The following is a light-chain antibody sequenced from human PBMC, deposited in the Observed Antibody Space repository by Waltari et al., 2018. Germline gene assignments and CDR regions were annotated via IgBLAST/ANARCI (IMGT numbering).Light chain of an antibody. V-gene: IGKV1-39*01. CDR3: QQSYITPPT. CDR1: QSISTS. J-gene: IGKJ1*01. Sequence: DIQMTQSPPSLSASVGDRVTVTCRASQSISTSLNWYQQKAGKAPNLLIYVASSLQSGVPSMFSGSGSGTDFTLTISSLQPEDFATYYCQQSYITPPTFGQGTKVEVK. CDR2: VAS.